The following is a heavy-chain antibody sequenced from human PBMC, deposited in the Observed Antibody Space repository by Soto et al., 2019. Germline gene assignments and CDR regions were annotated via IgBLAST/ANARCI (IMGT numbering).Heavy chain of an antibody. J-gene: IGHJ6*02. Sequence: GESLKISCRASGYRFSNYWIGWVRQMPGKGLEWMGIIYPGDSDSRYNPSFQGQVTISADKSINTAYLHWSTLKASDTAIYYCARXSLEASKGPLYYYPMDVWGQGTTVTVSS. D-gene: IGHD1-1*01. CDR2: IYPGDSDS. CDR1: GYRFSNYW. CDR3: ARXSLEASKGPLYYYPMDV. V-gene: IGHV5-51*01.